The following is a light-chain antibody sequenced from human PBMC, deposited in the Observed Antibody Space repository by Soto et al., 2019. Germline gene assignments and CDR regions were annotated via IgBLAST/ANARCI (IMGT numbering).Light chain of an antibody. CDR1: QNINSW. V-gene: IGKV1-5*03. Sequence: DIQVTQSPSTLSASVGDRVTITCRASQNINSWLAWYQQKPGKAPKLLIYKASSLESGVPSRFSGSGSGTEFTLTISSLQPDDFATYYCQQYLSFPLIFGGGTKVDIK. CDR3: QQYLSFPLI. J-gene: IGKJ4*01. CDR2: KAS.